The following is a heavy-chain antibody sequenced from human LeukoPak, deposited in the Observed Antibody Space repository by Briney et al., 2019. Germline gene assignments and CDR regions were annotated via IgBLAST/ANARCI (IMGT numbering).Heavy chain of an antibody. CDR1: AYSFTSYW. CDR3: ARRYYGMDV. V-gene: IGHV5-51*01. J-gene: IGHJ6*02. CDR2: IYPGDSDT. Sequence: GESLKISCKGSAYSFTSYWIAWVRQVPGKGLEWMWIIYPGDSDTRYSPSFQGQVTISADKPISTAYLQWSSLKASDTAMYYCARRYYGMDVWGQGTTVTVSS.